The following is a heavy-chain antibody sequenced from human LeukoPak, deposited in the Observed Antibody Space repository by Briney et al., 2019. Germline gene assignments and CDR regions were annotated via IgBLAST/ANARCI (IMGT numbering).Heavy chain of an antibody. D-gene: IGHD6-13*01. CDR1: GFTFSSYE. J-gene: IGHJ4*02. Sequence: GGSLRLSCAASGFTFSSYEMNWVRQAPGKGLEWVSYISSSGSTIYYADSVKGRFTISRDNAKNSLYLQMNSLRAEDTALYYCAKGFSRIAAAGTEVNYWGQGTLVTVSS. V-gene: IGHV3-48*03. CDR3: AKGFSRIAAAGTEVNY. CDR2: ISSSGSTI.